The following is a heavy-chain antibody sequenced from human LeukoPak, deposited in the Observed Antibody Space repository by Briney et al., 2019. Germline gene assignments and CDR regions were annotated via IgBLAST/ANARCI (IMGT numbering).Heavy chain of an antibody. CDR3: ARDRVDTAMVPPFDY. Sequence: PGRSLRLSCAASGFTFSNYGMHWVRQAPGKGLEWVANIKQDGSEKYYVDSVKGRFTISRDNAKNSLYLQMNSLRAEDTAVYYCARDRVDTAMVPPFDYWGQGTLVTVSS. V-gene: IGHV3-7*01. J-gene: IGHJ4*02. D-gene: IGHD5-18*01. CDR2: IKQDGSEK. CDR1: GFTFSNYG.